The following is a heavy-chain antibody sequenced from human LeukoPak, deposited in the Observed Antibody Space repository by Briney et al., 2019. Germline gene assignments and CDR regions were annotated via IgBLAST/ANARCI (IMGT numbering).Heavy chain of an antibody. Sequence: PGGSLRLSCSASGFTVSSNYMSWVRQAPGKGLEWVSFIYSGGSTSYADSVKGRFTISRDNSKNTLYLQMNSLRAADTAVYYCARTTYYSDRSGYFDYWGQGTLVTASS. CDR2: IYSGGST. CDR3: ARTTYYSDRSGYFDY. D-gene: IGHD3-22*01. J-gene: IGHJ4*02. V-gene: IGHV3-53*01. CDR1: GFTVSSNY.